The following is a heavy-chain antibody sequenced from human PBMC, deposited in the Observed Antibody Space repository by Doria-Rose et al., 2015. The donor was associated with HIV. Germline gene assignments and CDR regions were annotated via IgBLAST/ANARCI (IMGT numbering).Heavy chain of an antibody. V-gene: IGHV2-26*01. D-gene: IGHD6-13*01. CDR2: IFSDDER. Sequence: QVQLVQSGPVLVKPTETLTLTCTVSGVSLSSPGMGVSWIRQPPGKALEWLANIFSDDERSYNTSLKSGLTISRGTSKSQVVLTMTDMDPVDTATYYCARIKSSRWYHKYYFDFWGQGTLVIVSA. J-gene: IGHJ4*02. CDR3: ARIKSSRWYHKYYFDF. CDR1: GVSLSSPGMG.